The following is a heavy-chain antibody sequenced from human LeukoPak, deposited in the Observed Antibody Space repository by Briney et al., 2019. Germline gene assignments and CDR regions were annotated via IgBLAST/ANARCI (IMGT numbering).Heavy chain of an antibody. V-gene: IGHV3-48*01. CDR3: AREGAPIAAPRRYYYYYMDV. Sequence: GGSLRLSCAASGFTFSSYSMNWVRQAPGKGLEWVSYISSSSSTIYYADSVKGRFTISRDNAKNSLYLQMNSLRAEDTAVYYCAREGAPIAAPRRYYYYYMDVWGKGTTVTVSS. CDR1: GFTFSSYS. D-gene: IGHD6-6*01. J-gene: IGHJ6*03. CDR2: ISSSSSTI.